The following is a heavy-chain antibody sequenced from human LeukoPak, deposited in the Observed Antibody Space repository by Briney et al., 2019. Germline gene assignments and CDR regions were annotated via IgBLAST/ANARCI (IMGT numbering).Heavy chain of an antibody. CDR3: ARGFPEDWFDP. J-gene: IGHJ5*02. V-gene: IGHV4-61*02. Sequence: SQTLSLTCTVSGVSISSGSYYWSWIRQPAGKGLEWIGRIYTSGSTNYNPSLKSRVTISVDTSKNQFSLKLSSVTAADTAVYYCARGFPEDWFDPWGQGTLVTVSS. CDR2: IYTSGST. D-gene: IGHD1-14*01. CDR1: GVSISSGSYY.